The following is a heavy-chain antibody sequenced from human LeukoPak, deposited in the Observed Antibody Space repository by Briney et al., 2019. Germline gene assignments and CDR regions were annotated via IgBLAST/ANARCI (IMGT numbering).Heavy chain of an antibody. Sequence: PSETLSLTCTVSGGSISSSSYYWGWIRQPPGKGLEWIGSIYYSGSTYYNPSLKIRVTISVDTSKNQVSLQLSSVTAAASALDYCGGIGCSRTSCSSLFDFWGQGTLVTVSS. CDR2: IYYSGST. CDR1: GGSISSSSYY. D-gene: IGHD2-2*01. V-gene: IGHV4-39*01. CDR3: GGIGCSRTSCSSLFDF. J-gene: IGHJ4*01.